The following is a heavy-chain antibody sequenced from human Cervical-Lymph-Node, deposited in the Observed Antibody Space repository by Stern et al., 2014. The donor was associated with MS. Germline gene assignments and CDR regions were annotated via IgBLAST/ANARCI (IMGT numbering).Heavy chain of an antibody. CDR3: ARDLSGIGYYDY. V-gene: IGHV1-69*01. Sequence: VQLVESGAEVKKPGSPVRVSCKASGGTFTTYAISWVRQAPGQGLEWMGGIIPMSGTEKYAQKFQGRGTITADASTTTAYMELSSLKFDDTAVYYCARDLSGIGYYDYWGQGTLVAVSS. J-gene: IGHJ4*02. CDR2: IIPMSGTE. CDR1: GGTFTTYA. D-gene: IGHD3-22*01.